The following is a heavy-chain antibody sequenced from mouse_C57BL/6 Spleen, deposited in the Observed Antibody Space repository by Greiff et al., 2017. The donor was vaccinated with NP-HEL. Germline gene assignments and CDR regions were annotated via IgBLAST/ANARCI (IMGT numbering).Heavy chain of an antibody. CDR3: ARGFYYGSSYDY. CDR1: GFTFSSYT. Sequence: EVKVVESGGGLVKPGGSLKLSCAASGFTFSSYTMSWVRQTPEKRLEWVATISGGGGNTYYPDSVKGRFTIPRDNAKNTLYLQMSSLRAEDTALYYCARGFYYGSSYDYWGQGTTLTVSS. CDR2: ISGGGGNT. D-gene: IGHD1-1*01. V-gene: IGHV5-9*01. J-gene: IGHJ2*01.